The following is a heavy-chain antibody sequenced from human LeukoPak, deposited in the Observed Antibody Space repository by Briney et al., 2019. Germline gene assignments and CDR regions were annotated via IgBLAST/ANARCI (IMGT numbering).Heavy chain of an antibody. J-gene: IGHJ4*02. CDR2: IKQDGSEK. V-gene: IGHV3-7*01. D-gene: IGHD6-13*01. CDR3: ARDSRYSSDW. CDR1: GFNFNNYW. Sequence: GGSLRLSCAASGFNFNNYWMSWVRQAPGKGLEWVANIKQDGSEKYYVGSVKGRFTISRDNAKNSMYLQMNSLRAEDTAVYYCARDSRYSSDWWGQGTLVTVSS.